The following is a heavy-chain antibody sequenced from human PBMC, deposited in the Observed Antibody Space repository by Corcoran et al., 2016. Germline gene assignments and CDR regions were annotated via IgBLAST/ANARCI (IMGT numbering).Heavy chain of an antibody. CDR2: MNSNSGNT. J-gene: IGHJ5*02. Sequence: QVQLVQSGAEVKKPGASVKVSCKASGYTFINHDLNWVRQATGQGLEWMGWMNSNSGNTGYAQMFQGRVTMTRDTSIDTAYLELSNLRYDDTAVYFCMRGSGQDGRDWFDPWGQGTAVIVSS. D-gene: IGHD6-19*01. CDR1: GYTFINHD. V-gene: IGHV1-8*01. CDR3: MRGSGQDGRDWFDP.